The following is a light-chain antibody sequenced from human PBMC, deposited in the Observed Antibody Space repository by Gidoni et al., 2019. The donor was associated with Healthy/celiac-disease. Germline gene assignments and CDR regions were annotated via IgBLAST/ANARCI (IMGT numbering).Light chain of an antibody. Sequence: DIQMTQSPSSLSASVGDRVTITCRASQSISSYLNWYQQKPGKAPKLLIYAASSLQSGVPSRFSGRGSGTDFTITISSLQPEDFATYYWQQSYSTPWTFGQGTKVEIK. V-gene: IGKV1-39*01. CDR1: QSISSY. CDR2: AAS. CDR3: QQSYSTPWT. J-gene: IGKJ1*01.